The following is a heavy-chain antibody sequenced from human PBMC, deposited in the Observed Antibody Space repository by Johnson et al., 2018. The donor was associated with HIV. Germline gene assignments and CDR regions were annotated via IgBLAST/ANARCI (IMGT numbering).Heavy chain of an antibody. D-gene: IGHD2-15*01. CDR3: AKEDWMPI. V-gene: IGHV3-35*01. CDR2: VSWNGSRT. CDR1: GFTFSNSD. Sequence: VQPVESGGGLVQPGGSLRLSCAASGFTFSNSDMNWVHQAPGKGLEWVWGVSWNGSRTHYADSVKGRFIISRDNSRHSLYLQMNSLRAEEPAVYYCAKEDWMPIWGQGTIVTVSS. J-gene: IGHJ3*02.